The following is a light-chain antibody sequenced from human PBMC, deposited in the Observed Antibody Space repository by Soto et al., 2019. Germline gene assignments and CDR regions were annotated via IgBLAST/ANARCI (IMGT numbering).Light chain of an antibody. J-gene: IGLJ1*01. CDR3: GTWDSSLSAGYV. CDR2: DNN. Sequence: QSALTQPPSVSAAPGQTVTISCSGSSSNIGNNYVSWYQQLPGTAPKLLIYDNNKRPSGIPDRFSGSKSGTSATLGITGLQTGDEADYYCGTWDSSLSAGYVFGTGTKLTVL. CDR1: SSNIGNNY. V-gene: IGLV1-51*01.